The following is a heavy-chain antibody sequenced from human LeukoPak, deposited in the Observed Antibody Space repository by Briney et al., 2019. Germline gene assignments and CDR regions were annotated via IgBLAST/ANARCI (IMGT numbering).Heavy chain of an antibody. V-gene: IGHV5-51*01. D-gene: IGHD5-12*01. CDR1: GYSFTSYW. J-gene: IGHJ4*02. CDR2: IYPGDSDT. Sequence: GESLKISCKGSGYSFTSYWIGWVRQMPGKGLEWMGIIYPGDSDTRYSPSFQGQVTISADKSISTAYLQWSSLKASDTAMYYCARHSLGERGGSEFDYWGQGTLVTVSS. CDR3: ARHSLGERGGSEFDY.